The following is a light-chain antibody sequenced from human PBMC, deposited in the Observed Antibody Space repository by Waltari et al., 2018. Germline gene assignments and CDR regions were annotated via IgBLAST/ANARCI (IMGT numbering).Light chain of an antibody. J-gene: IGKJ5*01. CDR2: DAS. V-gene: IGKV1-13*02. CDR3: QHFNSYPIT. CDR1: KGISSA. Sequence: AIQLTQSPPSLSASVGDRVTITCRASKGISSALAWYQQKPGKAPKLLIYDASSLESGVPSRFSGSGSGTDFTLTISSLQPEDFATYYCQHFNSYPITFGQGTRLEIK.